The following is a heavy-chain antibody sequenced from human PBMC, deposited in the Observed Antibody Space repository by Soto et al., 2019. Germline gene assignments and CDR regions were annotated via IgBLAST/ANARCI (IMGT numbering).Heavy chain of an antibody. V-gene: IGHV1-69*04. Sequence: ASVKVSCKASGGTFSSYTISWVRQAPGQGLEWMGRIIPILGIANYAQKFQGRVTITADKSTSTAYMELSSLRSEDTAVYYCARDSADEMAEDYWGQGTLVTVSS. J-gene: IGHJ4*02. CDR3: ARDSADEMAEDY. CDR1: GGTFSSYT. CDR2: IIPILGIA.